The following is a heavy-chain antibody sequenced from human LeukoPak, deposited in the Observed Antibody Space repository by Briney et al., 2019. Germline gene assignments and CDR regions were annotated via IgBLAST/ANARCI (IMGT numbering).Heavy chain of an antibody. D-gene: IGHD6-13*01. J-gene: IGHJ4*02. Sequence: SETLSLTCAVYGGSFSGYYWSWIRQPPGKGLEWIGEINHSGSTNYNPSLKSRVTISVDTSKNQFSLKLSSVAAADTAVYYCAGLTYSIAAAPFDYWGQGTLVTVSS. CDR1: GGSFSGYY. CDR3: AGLTYSIAAAPFDY. V-gene: IGHV4-34*01. CDR2: INHSGST.